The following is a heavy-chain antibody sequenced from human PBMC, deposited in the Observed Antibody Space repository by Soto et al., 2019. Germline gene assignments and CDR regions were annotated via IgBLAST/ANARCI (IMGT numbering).Heavy chain of an antibody. CDR1: GGTFSSYA. D-gene: IGHD5-18*01. CDR2: IGGYKGNT. V-gene: IGHV1-18*01. CDR3: APHTLDTGMPSGY. J-gene: IGHJ4*02. Sequence: QVQLVQSGAEVKKPGSSVKVSCKASGGTFSSYAFSWVRQAPGQGLEWMGWIGGYKGNTNYAQKLQGRVTLTTDTSTSTAYMELRSLRSDDTAVYYCAPHTLDTGMPSGYWGQGTLVTVSS.